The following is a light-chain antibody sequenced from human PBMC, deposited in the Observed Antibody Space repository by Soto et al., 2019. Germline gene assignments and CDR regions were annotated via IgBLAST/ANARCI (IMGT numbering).Light chain of an antibody. CDR1: LSISSN. V-gene: IGKV3D-15*01. Sequence: IRLSQSPATLSVSPGERATLSCRASLSISSNLAWYQQKPGQAPRLLIYGASTRATGIPDRFSGSGSGTDFTLTISRLEPEDFAVYYCQQYVDSLTWTFGQGTKVDIK. CDR2: GAS. J-gene: IGKJ1*01. CDR3: QQYVDSLTWT.